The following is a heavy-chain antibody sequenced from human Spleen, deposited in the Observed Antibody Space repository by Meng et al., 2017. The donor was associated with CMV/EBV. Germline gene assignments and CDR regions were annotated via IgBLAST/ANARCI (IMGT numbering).Heavy chain of an antibody. CDR3: ARGAYYDSSGYYYH. D-gene: IGHD3-22*01. Sequence: ASGYTFTSYDINWVRLATGQGLEWMGWMNPNSGNTGYAQKFQGRVTITRNTSISTAYMELSSLRSEDTAVYYCARGAYYDSSGYYYHWGQGTLVTVSS. CDR2: MNPNSGNT. J-gene: IGHJ5*02. CDR1: GYTFTSYD. V-gene: IGHV1-8*03.